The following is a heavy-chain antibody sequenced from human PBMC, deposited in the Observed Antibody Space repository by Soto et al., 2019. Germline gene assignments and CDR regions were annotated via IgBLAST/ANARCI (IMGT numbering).Heavy chain of an antibody. V-gene: IGHV4-59*01. J-gene: IGHJ5*02. CDR1: GGSISSYY. Sequence: SETLSLTCTVSGGSISSYYWSWIRQPPGKGLEWIGYIYYSGSTNYNPSLKSRVTISVDTSKNQFSLKLSSVTAADTAVYYCAREDLYCSSTSCYAWFDPWGQGTLVTVSS. CDR2: IYYSGST. D-gene: IGHD2-2*01. CDR3: AREDLYCSSTSCYAWFDP.